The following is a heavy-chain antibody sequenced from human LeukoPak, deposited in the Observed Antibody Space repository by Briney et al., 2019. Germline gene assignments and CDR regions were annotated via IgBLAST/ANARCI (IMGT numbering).Heavy chain of an antibody. CDR2: INHSGST. V-gene: IGHV4-39*07. CDR3: ARAPRKLGYCSSTSCDGGYDY. CDR1: GGSVSSGSYY. J-gene: IGHJ4*02. Sequence: SETLSLTCTVSGGSVSSGSYYWSWIRQPPGKGLEWIGEINHSGSTNYNPSLKSRVTISVDTSKNQFSLKLSSVSAADTAVYYCARAPRKLGYCSSTSCDGGYDYWGQGTLVTVSS. D-gene: IGHD2-2*01.